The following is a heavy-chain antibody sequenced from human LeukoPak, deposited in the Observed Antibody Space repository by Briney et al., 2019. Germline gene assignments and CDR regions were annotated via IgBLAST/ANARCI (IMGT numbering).Heavy chain of an antibody. CDR1: AGSISGYY. V-gene: IGHV4-59*08. CDR2: IYYGGGT. J-gene: IGHJ4*02. Sequence: SETLSLTCSVSAGSISGYYWSWIRQPPGKGLEWIGYIYYGGGTSYNPSLKSRVTMSVDTSRNQFSLKVTSATAADTAVYYCARQPNKNFFDYWGPGTPVTVSS. CDR3: ARQPNKNFFDY.